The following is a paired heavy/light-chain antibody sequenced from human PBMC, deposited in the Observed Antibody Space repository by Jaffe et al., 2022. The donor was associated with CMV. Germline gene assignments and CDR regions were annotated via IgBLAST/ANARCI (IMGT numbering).Heavy chain of an antibody. Sequence: EVHLVESGGGLVQPGESLRLSCAASEFTFSSYCMSWVRQAPGKGLEWVANIKQDGSEKYYVDSVKGRFTISRDNAKNSLYLQMNSLRAEDTAVYYCARDVIKGSGAYWGAESYYYMDVWGKGTTVTVSS. CDR3: ARDVIKGSGAYWGAESYYYMDV. J-gene: IGHJ6*03. V-gene: IGHV3-7*03. D-gene: IGHD3-10*01. CDR2: IKQDGSEK. CDR1: EFTFSSYC.
Light chain of an antibody. V-gene: IGKV1-33*01. CDR3: QQCDHLRIFT. CDR1: QDISKY. CDR2: GAS. Sequence: DIQMTQSPSSLSASVGDRVTITCQASQDISKYLNWYQQKPGKAPKLLIYGASNLETGVPSRFSGSGSGTDFTLTISSLQPEDFATYYCQQCDHLRIFTFGPGTEVEIK. J-gene: IGKJ3*01.